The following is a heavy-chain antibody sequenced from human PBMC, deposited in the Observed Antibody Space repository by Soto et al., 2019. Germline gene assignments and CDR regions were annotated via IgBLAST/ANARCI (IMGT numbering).Heavy chain of an antibody. CDR2: IYHTGST. CDR1: GGSISTVGHY. D-gene: IGHD1-1*01. Sequence: QVQLRESGPKLVKPSQTLSLTCSVSGGSISTVGHYWTWIRQPPGKGLEWIGSIYHTGSTYYSKSLRSRPTMSVDTSKSQFSLRLSSVTAADTAVYYCARATGTLRSRNCDYWGQGSLVTVSS. CDR3: ARATGTLRSRNCDY. J-gene: IGHJ4*02. V-gene: IGHV4-31*03.